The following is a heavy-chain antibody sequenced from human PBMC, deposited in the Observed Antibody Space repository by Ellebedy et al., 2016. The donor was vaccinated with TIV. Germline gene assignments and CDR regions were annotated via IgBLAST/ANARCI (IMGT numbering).Heavy chain of an antibody. D-gene: IGHD4-17*01. V-gene: IGHV3-9*01. Sequence: GGSLRLXXAASGFTFKDYAMHWVRHVPGKGFEWVSGISWISDFIRYADSVKGRFTISRDNAENSLYLQMNSLRAEDTAVYYCARVGEYRAYYYMDVWGKGTTVIVSS. CDR1: GFTFKDYA. CDR3: ARVGEYRAYYYMDV. CDR2: ISWISDFI. J-gene: IGHJ6*03.